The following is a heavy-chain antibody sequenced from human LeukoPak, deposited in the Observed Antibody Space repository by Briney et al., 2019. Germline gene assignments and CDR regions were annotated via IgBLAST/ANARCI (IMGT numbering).Heavy chain of an antibody. CDR2: INHSGNT. J-gene: IGHJ4*02. D-gene: IGHD3-16*02. Sequence: SETLSLTCAVYGGSFSGYYWSWIRQPPGKGLEWIGEINHSGNTNYNPSLKSRVTISVDTSKNQFSLKLSSVTATDTAVYYCARAPSLVVWGSYRQAFDYWGQGTLVTVSS. CDR3: ARAPSLVVWGSYRQAFDY. CDR1: GGSFSGYY. V-gene: IGHV4-34*01.